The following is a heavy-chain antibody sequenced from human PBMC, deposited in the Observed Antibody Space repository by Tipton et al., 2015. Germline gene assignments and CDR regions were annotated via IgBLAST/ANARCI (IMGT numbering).Heavy chain of an antibody. CDR2: IQYSGGT. Sequence: TLSLTCTVSSDSINKYYWSWIRQPPGKELQWIGYIQYSGGTNYNPSLESRVSISVDSSKTQLSLKLRSVTAADTAVYYCARFRFDYFDYWGHGTLVTVSS. D-gene: IGHD3-3*01. CDR3: ARFRFDYFDY. V-gene: IGHV4-59*01. J-gene: IGHJ4*01. CDR1: SDSINKYY.